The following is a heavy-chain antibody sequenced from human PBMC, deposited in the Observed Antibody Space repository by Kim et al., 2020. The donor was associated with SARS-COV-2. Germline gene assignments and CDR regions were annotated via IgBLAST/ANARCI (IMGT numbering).Heavy chain of an antibody. CDR3: AREAGRTYYYDSSGFPPDY. D-gene: IGHD3-22*01. J-gene: IGHJ4*02. Sequence: GRFTISRDNAKNSLYLQMNGLRAEDTAVYYCAREAGRTYYYDSSGFPPDYWGQGTLVTVSS. V-gene: IGHV3-11*06.